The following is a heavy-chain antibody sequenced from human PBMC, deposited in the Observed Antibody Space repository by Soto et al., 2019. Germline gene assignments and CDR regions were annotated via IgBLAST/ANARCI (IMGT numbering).Heavy chain of an antibody. CDR1: GFTFSSYS. CDR3: ARDSSSWYPVGAFDI. V-gene: IGHV3-48*02. D-gene: IGHD6-13*01. Sequence: GGSLRLSCAASGFTFSSYSMNWVRQAPGKGLEWVSYISSSSSTIYYADSVKGRFTISRDNAKNSLYLQMNSLRDEDTAVYYCARDSSSWYPVGAFDIWGQGTMVTVSS. J-gene: IGHJ3*02. CDR2: ISSSSSTI.